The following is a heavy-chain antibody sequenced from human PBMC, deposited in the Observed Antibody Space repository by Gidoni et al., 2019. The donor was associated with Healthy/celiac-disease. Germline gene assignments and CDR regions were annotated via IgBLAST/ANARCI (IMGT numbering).Heavy chain of an antibody. J-gene: IGHJ6*02. V-gene: IGHV3-23*01. CDR1: GFTFSSYA. CDR2: ISGSGGST. CDR3: AKLYCGGDCYYYYYGMDV. D-gene: IGHD2-21*02. Sequence: EVQLLESGGGLVQPGGSLRLSCAASGFTFSSYAMSWVRQAPGKGLEWVSAISGSGGSTYYADSVKGRFTISRDNSKNTLYLQMNSLRAEDTAVYYCAKLYCGGDCYYYYYGMDVWGQGTTVTVSS.